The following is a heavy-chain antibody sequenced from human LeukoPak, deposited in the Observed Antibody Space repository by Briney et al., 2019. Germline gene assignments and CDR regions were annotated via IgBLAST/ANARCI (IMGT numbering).Heavy chain of an antibody. V-gene: IGHV2-26*01. J-gene: IGHJ4*02. CDR3: ARIRFDTSGYYYFDY. D-gene: IGHD3-22*01. CDR1: GFSLSNDRMG. Sequence: ESGPTLVNPTETLTLTSTVSGFSLSNDRMGVSWIRQPPGKALEWLAHIFSNVEKSYSRSLKSRLTISKDTSKSQVVLTMTDMDPVDTGTYYCARIRFDTSGYYYFDYWGQGTLVTVSS. CDR2: IFSNVEK.